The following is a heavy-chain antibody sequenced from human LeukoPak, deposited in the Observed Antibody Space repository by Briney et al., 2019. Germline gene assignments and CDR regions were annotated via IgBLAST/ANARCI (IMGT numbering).Heavy chain of an antibody. CDR2: ISGSGGST. D-gene: IGHD5-18*01. J-gene: IGHJ4*02. V-gene: IGHV3-23*01. CDR3: AKDWRRGYSYGFDY. Sequence: PGGSLNLSCPASGSTLIGYLMGWVRQAPGKGLEGASVISGSGGSTYYADSVKGRFTISRDNSKNTLYLQMNSLRAEDTAVYYCAKDWRRGYSYGFDYWGQGTLVTVSS. CDR1: GSTLIGYL.